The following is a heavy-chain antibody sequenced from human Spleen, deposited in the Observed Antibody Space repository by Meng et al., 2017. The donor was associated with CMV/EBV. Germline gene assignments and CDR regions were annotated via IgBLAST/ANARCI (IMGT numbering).Heavy chain of an antibody. J-gene: IGHJ4*02. D-gene: IGHD2-2*01. V-gene: IGHV4-39*01. CDR3: ARPSGYCSSTSCYEAFDY. CDR2: IYYSGST. Sequence: ISSSSYYWGGIRQPPGKGLEWIGSIYYSGSTYYNPSLKSRITISVDTSKNQFSLKLSSVTAADTAVYYCARPSGYCSSTSCYEAFDYWGQGTLVTVSS. CDR1: ISSSSYY.